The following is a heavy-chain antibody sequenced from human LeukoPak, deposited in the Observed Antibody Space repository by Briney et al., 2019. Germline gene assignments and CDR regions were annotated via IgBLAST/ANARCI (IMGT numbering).Heavy chain of an antibody. J-gene: IGHJ4*02. V-gene: IGHV4-38-2*02. CDR2: SYHSGRT. CDR3: ARLYPPATRFAY. D-gene: IGHD5-24*01. CDR1: GYSISSGYY. Sequence: SQTLSLTCTVSGYSISSGYYWGWIRQPPGKGLEWIGSSYHSGRTFYNPSLNSRVTISVDTSKNQFSLTLTSVTAPDTAVYYCARLYPPATRFAYWGQGTLVTVSS.